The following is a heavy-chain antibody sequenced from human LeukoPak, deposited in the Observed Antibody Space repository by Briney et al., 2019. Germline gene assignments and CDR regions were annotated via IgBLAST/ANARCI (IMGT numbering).Heavy chain of an antibody. Sequence: ASVKVSCKASGYAFTRNAMNWVRQAPGQGLQWMGWINTNTGNPTYAQGFTGRFVFSLDTSVSTAYLQMNSLRAEDTAVYYCARDGGGMTTVTRMNFDYWGQGTLVTVSS. CDR3: ARDGGGMTTVTRMNFDY. V-gene: IGHV7-4-1*02. CDR2: INTNTGNP. D-gene: IGHD4-11*01. CDR1: GYAFTRNA. J-gene: IGHJ4*02.